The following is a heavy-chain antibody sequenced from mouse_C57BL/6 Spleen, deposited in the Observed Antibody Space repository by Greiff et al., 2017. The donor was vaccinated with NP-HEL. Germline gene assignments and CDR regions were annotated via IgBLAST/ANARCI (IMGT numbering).Heavy chain of an antibody. CDR2: ISDGGSYT. Sequence: EVQGVESGGGLVKPGGSLKLSCAASGFTFSSYAMSWVRQTPEKRLEWVATISDGGSYTYYPDNVKGRFTISRDNAKNNLYLQMSHLKSEDTAMYYCARDADSSYYCDYWGQGTTLTVSS. CDR1: GFTFSSYA. CDR3: ARDADSSYYCDY. J-gene: IGHJ2*01. V-gene: IGHV5-4*01.